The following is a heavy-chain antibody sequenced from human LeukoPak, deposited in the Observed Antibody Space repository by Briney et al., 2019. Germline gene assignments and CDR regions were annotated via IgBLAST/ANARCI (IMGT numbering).Heavy chain of an antibody. J-gene: IGHJ6*02. V-gene: IGHV4-31*03. CDR2: IYYSGST. CDR3: ARDRVVVVPAASAQYYYGMDV. D-gene: IGHD2-2*01. Sequence: SETLSLTCTVSGGSISSGGYYWSWIRQHPGKGLEWIGYIYYSGSTYYNPSLKSRVTISVDTSKNQFSLKLSSVTAADTAVYYCARDRVVVVPAASAQYYYGMDVWGQGTRSPSP. CDR1: GGSISSGGYY.